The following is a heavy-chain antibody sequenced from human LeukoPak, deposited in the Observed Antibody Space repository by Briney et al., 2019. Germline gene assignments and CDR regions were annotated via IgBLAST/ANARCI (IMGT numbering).Heavy chain of an antibody. D-gene: IGHD3-22*01. CDR3: ARRRDYYDSRGYYAFDI. J-gene: IGHJ3*02. CDR2: AYYRSKWYN. Sequence: SQTLSLTSAISGDRVSSNSAAWNWIRQYPSRGLEWLGRAYYRSKWYNDYAVSVKSRITINPDTSKNHFSLKLNSVTAADTAVYYCARRRDYYDSRGYYAFDIWGHGTMVTVSS. CDR1: GDRVSSNSAA. V-gene: IGHV6-1*01.